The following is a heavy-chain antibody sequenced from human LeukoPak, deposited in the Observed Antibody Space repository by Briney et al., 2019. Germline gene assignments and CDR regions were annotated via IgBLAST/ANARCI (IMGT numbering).Heavy chain of an antibody. Sequence: PGGSLRLSCAASGFTSSNAWMSWVRHAPGKGLEWVGRIKRKTDGATTDYGAPVKGRFTISRDDSKNTLYLQMNSLKTEDTAVYYCTTDSYSNYGFDYWGQGTLVTVSS. V-gene: IGHV3-15*01. J-gene: IGHJ4*02. CDR3: TTDSYSNYGFDY. D-gene: IGHD4-11*01. CDR1: GFTSSNAW. CDR2: IKRKTDGATT.